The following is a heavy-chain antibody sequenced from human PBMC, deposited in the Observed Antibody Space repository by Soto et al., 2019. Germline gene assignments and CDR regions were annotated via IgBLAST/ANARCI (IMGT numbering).Heavy chain of an antibody. CDR2: ISGSGGST. V-gene: IGHV3-23*01. CDR3: AKGNYYDSWGNYYGMDV. Sequence: GGSLRLSCAASGFTFSSYAMSWVRQAPGKGLEWVSAISGSGGSTYYADSVKGRFTISRDNSKNTLYLQMNSLRAEDTAVYYCAKGNYYDSWGNYYGMDVWGQGTTVTVSS. CDR1: GFTFSSYA. J-gene: IGHJ6*02. D-gene: IGHD3-22*01.